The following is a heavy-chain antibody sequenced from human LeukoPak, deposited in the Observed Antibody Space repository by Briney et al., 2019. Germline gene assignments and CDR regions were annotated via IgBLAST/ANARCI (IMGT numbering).Heavy chain of an antibody. D-gene: IGHD1-26*01. CDR3: ARDRRVGATTAFDI. V-gene: IGHV1-2*02. J-gene: IGHJ3*02. CDR1: GYTFTGYY. Sequence: ASVKVSCKASGYTFTGYYMHWVQQAPGQGLEWMGWINPNSGGTNYAQKFQGRVTMTRDTSISTAYMELSRLRSDDTAVYYCARDRRVGATTAFDIWGQGTMVTVSS. CDR2: INPNSGGT.